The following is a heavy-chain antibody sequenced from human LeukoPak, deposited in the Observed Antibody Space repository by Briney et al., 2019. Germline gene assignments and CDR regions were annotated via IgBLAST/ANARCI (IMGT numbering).Heavy chain of an antibody. CDR3: ARLSGRYYYDNSGYYGD. CDR2: IYYSGST. J-gene: IGHJ4*02. D-gene: IGHD3-22*01. Sequence: SETLSLTCTVSVRSISTYYWSWIRQPPGKGLEWIGYIYYSGSTNYNPSLKSRVTMSVGTSKNQFSLKLSSVTAADTAVYYCARLSGRYYYDNSGYYGDWGQGTLVTVSS. CDR1: VRSISTYY. V-gene: IGHV4-59*08.